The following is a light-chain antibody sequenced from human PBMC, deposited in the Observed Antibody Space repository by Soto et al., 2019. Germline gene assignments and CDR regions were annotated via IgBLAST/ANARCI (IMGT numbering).Light chain of an antibody. CDR1: QGIRND. V-gene: IGKV1-6*01. CDR3: LQDYIYPGT. Sequence: AVQMTQSPSSLSASVGDRVTITCRASQGIRNDVGWYQQRPGKAPKLLIFAASNLESGVPSRFSGSGSGTDFNLTISGLHPEDFATYYCLQDYIYPGTFGQGTLVEIK. J-gene: IGKJ1*01. CDR2: AAS.